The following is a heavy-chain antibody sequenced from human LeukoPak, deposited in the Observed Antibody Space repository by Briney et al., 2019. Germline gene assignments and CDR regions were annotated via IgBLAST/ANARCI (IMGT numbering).Heavy chain of an antibody. Sequence: SETLSLTCTVSGGSISSYYWSWIRQPAGKGLEWIGRIYTSGSTNYNPSLKSRVTMSVDTSKNQFSLKLSSVTAADTAVYYCARVIRYFDWSYPTLMDYWGQGTLVTVSS. CDR2: IYTSGST. J-gene: IGHJ4*02. CDR3: ARVIRYFDWSYPTLMDY. CDR1: GGSISSYY. D-gene: IGHD3-9*01. V-gene: IGHV4-4*07.